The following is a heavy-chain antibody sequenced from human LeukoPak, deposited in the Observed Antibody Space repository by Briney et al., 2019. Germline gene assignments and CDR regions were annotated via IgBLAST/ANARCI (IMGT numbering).Heavy chain of an antibody. CDR1: GFTFSSYA. Sequence: GSLRLSCAASGFTFSSYAMSWVRQAPGKGLEWVSAISGSGGSTYYADSVKGRFTISRDNSKNTLYLHMNSLRAEDTAVYFCARTPFATAGGDYWGQGALVTVSS. V-gene: IGHV3-23*01. CDR2: ISGSGGST. D-gene: IGHD6-13*01. J-gene: IGHJ4*02. CDR3: ARTPFATAGGDY.